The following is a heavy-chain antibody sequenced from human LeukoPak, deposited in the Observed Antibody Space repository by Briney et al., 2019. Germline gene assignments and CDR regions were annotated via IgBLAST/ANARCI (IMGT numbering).Heavy chain of an antibody. J-gene: IGHJ4*02. Sequence: EASVKVSCKASGYTFTTYGISWVRQAPGQGLEWMGWISAYSANTNYIQSLQGRVTISTDTSTGTAYMELRSLRSDDTGVYYCARVLPRLSWGEFDYWGQGTLVTVSS. CDR2: ISAYSANT. D-gene: IGHD3-16*01. CDR1: GYTFTTYG. CDR3: ARVLPRLSWGEFDY. V-gene: IGHV1-18*01.